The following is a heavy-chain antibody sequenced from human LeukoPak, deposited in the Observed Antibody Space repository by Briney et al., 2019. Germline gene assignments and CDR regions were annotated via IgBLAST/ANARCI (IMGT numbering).Heavy chain of an antibody. J-gene: IGHJ4*02. CDR3: ARADHDSSGYYSPHY. CDR2: ISGSNSYI. Sequence: PGGSLRLSCAASGFTFSSYTMHWIRQAPGKGLEWVSSISGSNSYIFYADSVKGRFTVSRDNAKDSLYLQMNSLRAEDTAVYYCARADHDSSGYYSPHYWGQGTLVTVSS. V-gene: IGHV3-21*01. D-gene: IGHD3-22*01. CDR1: GFTFSSYT.